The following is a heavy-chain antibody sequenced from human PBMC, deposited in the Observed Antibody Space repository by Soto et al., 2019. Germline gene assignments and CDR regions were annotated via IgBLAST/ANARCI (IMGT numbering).Heavy chain of an antibody. CDR3: ARDGSGSTHQFDY. J-gene: IGHJ4*02. D-gene: IGHD1-26*01. CDR2: IWYDGSNK. V-gene: IGHV3-33*01. CDR1: GFTFSTYG. Sequence: QVQLGESGGGVGQPGWSLRLSCAASGFTFSTYGMHWVRQAPCKGLEGVAVIWYDGSNKYYADSVKGRFTISRDNSKNTLYLQMNSLRVEDTDVYYCARDGSGSTHQFDYWGQGTLVTVSS.